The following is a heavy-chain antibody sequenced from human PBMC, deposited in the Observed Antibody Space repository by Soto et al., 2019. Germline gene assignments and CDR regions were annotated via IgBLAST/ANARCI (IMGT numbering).Heavy chain of an antibody. CDR3: AKGGNIDF. CDR2: IKADGSET. D-gene: IGHD3-16*01. J-gene: IGHJ4*02. V-gene: IGHV3-7*03. CDR1: GFSFSTYW. Sequence: GGSLRLSCAASGFSFSTYWMSWVRQVPGTGLEWVANIKADGSETYYVDSVRGRFTISRDNAKTSLYLQMNRLRAEDTAVYYCAKGGNIDFCGQGTLVTVSS.